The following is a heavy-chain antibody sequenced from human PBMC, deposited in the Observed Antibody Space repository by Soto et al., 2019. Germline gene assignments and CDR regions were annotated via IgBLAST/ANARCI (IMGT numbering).Heavy chain of an antibody. D-gene: IGHD2-15*01. V-gene: IGHV3-64D*06. CDR2: VSTSGRST. CDR1: GFIFSEST. CDR3: VKQAHGLDGVAFDY. Sequence: GSLRLSCSASGFIFSESTIYWVRQVPGKGLEAISAVSTSGRSTYYADSVKDRFTISRDDSKNTLFLQMGSLRPEDTAIYYCVKQAHGLDGVAFDYWGQGTQVTVSS. J-gene: IGHJ4*02.